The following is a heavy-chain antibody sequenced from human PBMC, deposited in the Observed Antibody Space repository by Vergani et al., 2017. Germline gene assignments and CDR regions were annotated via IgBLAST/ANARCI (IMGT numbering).Heavy chain of an antibody. D-gene: IGHD3-16*02. V-gene: IGHV1-8*01. Sequence: QVQLVQSGAEVKKPGASVKVSCKASGYTFTSYDINWVRQATGQGLEWMGWMNPNSGNTGYAQKFQGRVTMTRNTSISTAYMELSSLRSEDTAVYYCAXSRDYVWGSYRPGPFDYWGQGTLVTVSS. CDR2: MNPNSGNT. CDR3: AXSRDYVWGSYRPGPFDY. CDR1: GYTFTSYD. J-gene: IGHJ4*02.